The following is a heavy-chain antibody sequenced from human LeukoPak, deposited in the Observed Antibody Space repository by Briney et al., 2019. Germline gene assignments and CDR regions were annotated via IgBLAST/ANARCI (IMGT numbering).Heavy chain of an antibody. J-gene: IGHJ4*02. CDR3: ARLGVAAVGTSGYFDY. CDR1: GFTFRNFG. CDR2: ITSSSSYI. Sequence: PGGALTLSCLASGFTFRNFGMNWARQAPGKELEGVSSITSSSSYISDADSLRGRFTISRDNAKNSLYLQMNSLRAEDTAVYYCARLGVAAVGTSGYFDYWGQGTLVTVSS. D-gene: IGHD6-13*01. V-gene: IGHV3-21*01.